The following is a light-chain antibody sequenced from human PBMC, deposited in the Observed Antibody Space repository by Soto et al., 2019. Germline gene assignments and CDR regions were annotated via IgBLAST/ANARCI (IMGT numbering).Light chain of an antibody. Sequence: DIQLTQSPSFLSASVGDRITITCRASQGIASYLAWFKQKPGKAPELLILAASTLRSGVPSRFSGSGSEIEFTLTVSSLQTEDFATDDCQQLYNDPRTFGKGSNVEIK. CDR2: AAS. CDR1: QGIASY. CDR3: QQLYNDPRT. V-gene: IGKV1-9*01. J-gene: IGKJ1*01.